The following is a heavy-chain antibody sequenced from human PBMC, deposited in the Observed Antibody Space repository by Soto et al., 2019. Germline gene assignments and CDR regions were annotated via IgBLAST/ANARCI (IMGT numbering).Heavy chain of an antibody. J-gene: IGHJ4*02. CDR1: GYTFTSYG. CDR3: ARDRRYCTNGVCYVRPRGSGWEPNY. CDR2: ISAYNGKT. V-gene: IGHV1-18*01. D-gene: IGHD2-8*01. Sequence: QVQLVQSGAEVKKPGASVKVSCKASGYTFTSYGISWVRQAPGQGLEWMGWISAYNGKTNYAQKLQGRVTMTTDTSTRTAYMELRSLRSDDTAVYYCARDRRYCTNGVCYVRPRGSGWEPNYWGQGTLVTVSS.